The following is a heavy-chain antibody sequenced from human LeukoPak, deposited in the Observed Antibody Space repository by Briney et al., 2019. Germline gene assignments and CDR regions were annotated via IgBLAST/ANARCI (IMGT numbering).Heavy chain of an antibody. CDR1: GFTFSNYA. D-gene: IGHD3-16*02. Sequence: GGSLRLSCAASGFTFSNYAMSWVRQAPGKGLEWVANIKQDGSEKYYVDSVKGRFTISRDNAKNSLYLQMNSLRAEDTAVYYCARGREYYDYVWGSYRSGSFDYWGQGTLVTVSS. V-gene: IGHV3-7*01. CDR2: IKQDGSEK. CDR3: ARGREYYDYVWGSYRSGSFDY. J-gene: IGHJ4*02.